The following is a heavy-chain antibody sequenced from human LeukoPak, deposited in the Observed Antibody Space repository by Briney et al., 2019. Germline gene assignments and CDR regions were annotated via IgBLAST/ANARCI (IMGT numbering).Heavy chain of an antibody. Sequence: GGSLRLSCAASGFTFSSYGMHWVRQAPGKGLEWVAVIWYDGSNKYYADSVKGRFTISRDNSKNTLYLQMNSLRAEDTAVYYCAKEPFGVVIDYMDVWGKGSTVTVSS. CDR2: IWYDGSNK. D-gene: IGHD3-3*01. J-gene: IGHJ6*03. CDR3: AKEPFGVVIDYMDV. V-gene: IGHV3-33*06. CDR1: GFTFSSYG.